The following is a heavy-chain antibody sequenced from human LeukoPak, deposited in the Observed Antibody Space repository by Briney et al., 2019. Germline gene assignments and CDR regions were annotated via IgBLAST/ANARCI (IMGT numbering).Heavy chain of an antibody. D-gene: IGHD4-17*01. CDR3: ARSHDYGDYGSFPFDP. V-gene: IGHV2-70*11. CDR1: GFSLSTSGMC. Sequence: GPTLVNPTQTLTLTCTFSGFSLSTSGMCVSWIRQPPGKALEWLARIDWDDDKYCSTSLKTRLTIYKDTSKNQVVLTMTNMDPVDTATYYCARSHDYGDYGSFPFDPWGQGTLVTVSS. J-gene: IGHJ5*02. CDR2: IDWDDDK.